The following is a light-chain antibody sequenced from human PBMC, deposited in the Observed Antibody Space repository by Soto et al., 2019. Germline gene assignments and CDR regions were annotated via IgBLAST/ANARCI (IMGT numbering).Light chain of an antibody. Sequence: RVMTQSPATLSVSPGERATLSCRASQSVSGNLAWYQQKRGQAPSLLIYGASARATDIPARFSGSGSGTEFTLTISSLQSEDFAVYYCQQYYKLPYTFGQGTRLEIK. J-gene: IGKJ2*01. CDR3: QQYYKLPYT. CDR1: QSVSGN. V-gene: IGKV3-15*01. CDR2: GAS.